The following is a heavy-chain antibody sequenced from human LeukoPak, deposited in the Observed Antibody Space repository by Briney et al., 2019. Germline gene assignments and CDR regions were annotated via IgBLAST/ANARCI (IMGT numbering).Heavy chain of an antibody. Sequence: GGSLRLSCAGSGFTFSLYSMHWVRQAPGKGLEWVSSISNSGSDIYYRDSVKGRFTISRDNAKNSLDLHLNSLRAEDTAVYYCARVPKIDYWGQGTLVTVSS. CDR3: ARVPKIDY. J-gene: IGHJ4*02. CDR2: ISNSGSDI. V-gene: IGHV3-21*01. CDR1: GFTFSLYS.